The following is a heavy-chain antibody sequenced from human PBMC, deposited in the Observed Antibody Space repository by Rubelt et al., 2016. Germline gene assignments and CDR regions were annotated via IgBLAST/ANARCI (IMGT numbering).Heavy chain of an antibody. CDR3: ARDNGAFDY. CDR2: ISGYNGNT. CDR1: GYTFTSYG. J-gene: IGHJ4*02. D-gene: IGHD2-8*01. V-gene: IGHV1-18*01. Sequence: QVQLVQSGAEVKKPGASVKVSCKTSGYTFTSYGISWVRQAPGQGLECMGWISGYNGNTNYAQKFQGRVTMTTDTSTSTAYTELRSLRSDDTAVYYCARDNGAFDYWGQGTLVTVSS.